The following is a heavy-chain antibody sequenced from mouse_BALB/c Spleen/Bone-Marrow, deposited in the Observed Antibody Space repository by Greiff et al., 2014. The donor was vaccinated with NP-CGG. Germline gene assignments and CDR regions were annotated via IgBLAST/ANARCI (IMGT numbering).Heavy chain of an antibody. CDR2: INPSNGRT. J-gene: IGHJ4*01. CDR3: AGEGNYYGSIAMDY. CDR1: GYTFTSYW. Sequence: QVQLKESGAELVKPGASVKLSCKASGYTFTSYWMHWVKQRPGQGLEWIGEINPSNGRTNYNEKFKSKATLTVDKSSSTAYMQLSSLTSEDSAVYYCAGEGNYYGSIAMDYWGQGTSVTVSS. V-gene: IGHV1S81*02. D-gene: IGHD1-1*01.